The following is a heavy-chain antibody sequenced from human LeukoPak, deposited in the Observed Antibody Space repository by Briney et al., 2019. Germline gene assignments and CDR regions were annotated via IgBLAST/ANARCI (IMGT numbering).Heavy chain of an antibody. D-gene: IGHD6-25*01. J-gene: IGHJ3*02. Sequence: SETLSFTCTVSGGSISTSSYYWGWICQPPGKGLEWIGSIYYSGSTYYNPSLKSRVTISVDTSKNQFSLKLSSVTAADTAVYYCARHWIAADAFDIWGQGTMVTVSS. CDR2: IYYSGST. V-gene: IGHV4-39*01. CDR3: ARHWIAADAFDI. CDR1: GGSISTSSYY.